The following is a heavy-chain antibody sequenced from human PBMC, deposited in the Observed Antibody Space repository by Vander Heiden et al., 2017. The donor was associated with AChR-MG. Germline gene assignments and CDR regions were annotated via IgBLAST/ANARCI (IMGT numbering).Heavy chain of an antibody. J-gene: IGHJ5*02. CDR2: INPVTGAP. D-gene: IGHD3-10*01. CDR1: GYTFTGHY. CDR3: ARNLGVSGDWFDP. Sequence: QVQLVQSGAEVKKPGASVKVSCKASGYTFTGHYMHWVRQAPGQGLEWMGWINPVTGAPNYTQNFQGRVTMTRDTSISTAYMELSRLRLDDTAVYYCARNLGVSGDWFDPWGQGTLVTVTS. V-gene: IGHV1-2*02.